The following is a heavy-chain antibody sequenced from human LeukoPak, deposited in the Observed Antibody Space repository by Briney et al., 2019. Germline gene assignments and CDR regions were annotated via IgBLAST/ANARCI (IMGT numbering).Heavy chain of an antibody. Sequence: GGSLRLSCAASGFTFSSYAMHWVRQAPGKGLEWVAVISYDGSNKYYADSVKGRFTISRDNSKNTLYLQMNSLRAEDTAVYYCAKDGRQSSGWYLKVLFDYWGQGTLVTVSS. V-gene: IGHV3-30-3*01. D-gene: IGHD6-19*01. J-gene: IGHJ4*02. CDR1: GFTFSSYA. CDR2: ISYDGSNK. CDR3: AKDGRQSSGWYLKVLFDY.